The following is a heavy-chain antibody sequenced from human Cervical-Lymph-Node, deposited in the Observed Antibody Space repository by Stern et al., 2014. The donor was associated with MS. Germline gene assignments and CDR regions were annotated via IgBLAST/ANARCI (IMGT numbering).Heavy chain of an antibody. CDR1: GGSFSGYY. J-gene: IGHJ6*02. D-gene: IGHD1-7*01. CDR3: AREGTGTTAPYYYYGMDV. CDR2: INHSGST. Sequence: QVQLQQWGAGLLKPSETLSLTCAVYGGSFSGYYWSWIRQPPGKGLEWLGEINHSGSTNYNPSLKSRVTISVDASKTQFSLKLSSVTAADTAVYYCAREGTGTTAPYYYYGMDVWGQGTTVTVSS. V-gene: IGHV4-34*01.